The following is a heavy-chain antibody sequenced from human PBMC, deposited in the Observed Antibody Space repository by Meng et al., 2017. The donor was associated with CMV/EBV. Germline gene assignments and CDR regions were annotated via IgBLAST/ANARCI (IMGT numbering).Heavy chain of an antibody. V-gene: IGHV3-21*01. D-gene: IGHD3-3*01. J-gene: IGHJ6*02. CDR3: ARDLLYYDFWSGYRDYYYYYGMDV. CDR2: ISSSSSYI. CDR1: GFTFSSYS. Sequence: GESLKISCAASGFTFSSYSMNWVRPAPGKGLEWVSSISSSSSYIYYADSVKGRFTISRDNAKNSLYLQMNSLRAEDTAVYYCARDLLYYDFWSGYRDYYYYYGMDVWGQGTTVTVSS.